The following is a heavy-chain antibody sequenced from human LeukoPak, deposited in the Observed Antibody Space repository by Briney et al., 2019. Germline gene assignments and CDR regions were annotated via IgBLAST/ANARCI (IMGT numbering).Heavy chain of an antibody. CDR1: GYTFTAYA. V-gene: IGHV1-3*01. D-gene: IGHD5-12*01. Sequence: ASVKVSCKTSGYTFTAYAMHWVRLAPGQRLEWMGWINAGSGNTYYSQEFQGRITIARDTSASIAYMELSSLRSEDTAVYYCARDGSGYYYFDYWGQGTLVTVSS. CDR2: INAGSGNT. CDR3: ARDGSGYYYFDY. J-gene: IGHJ4*02.